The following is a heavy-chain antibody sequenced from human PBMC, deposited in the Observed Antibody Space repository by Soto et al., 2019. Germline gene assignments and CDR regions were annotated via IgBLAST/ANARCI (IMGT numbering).Heavy chain of an antibody. CDR2: IYYSGST. V-gene: IGHV4-39*01. CDR1: GGSISSSSYY. CDR3: ATPSHLLRFYYYGMDV. J-gene: IGHJ6*02. D-gene: IGHD3-3*01. Sequence: KPSETLSLTCTVSGGSISSSSYYWGWIRQPPGKGLEWIGSIYYSGSTYYNPSLKSRVTISVDTSKNQFSLKLSSVTAADTAVYYCATPSHLLRFYYYGMDVWGQGTTVTVSS.